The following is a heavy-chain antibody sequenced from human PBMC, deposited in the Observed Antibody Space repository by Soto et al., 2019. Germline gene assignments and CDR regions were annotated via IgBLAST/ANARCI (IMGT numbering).Heavy chain of an antibody. CDR3: ARRHLAVAVSPWFDP. CDR2: IDSSGEK. J-gene: IGHJ5*02. V-gene: IGHV2-26*01. D-gene: IGHD6-19*01. Sequence: QVTLKESGPVLVKPTETLTLRCTVSGLSITDSEMGVSWIRQPPGQPLEWLAHIDSSGEKSHRTFPKSRLAISKDTSKSQIVLTMTNMDPADTATYYCARRHLAVAVSPWFDPWGQGIPVTVSS. CDR1: GLSITDSEMG.